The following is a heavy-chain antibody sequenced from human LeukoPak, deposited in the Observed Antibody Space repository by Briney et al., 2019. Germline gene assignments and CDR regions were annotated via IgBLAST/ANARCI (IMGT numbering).Heavy chain of an antibody. V-gene: IGHV1-8*03. J-gene: IGHJ5*02. Sequence: ASVKVSCKASGYTFTGYDINWVRQATGQGLEWMGWMNPNSGNTGYAQKFQGRVTITADESTSTAYMELSSLRSEDTAVYYCARESVVPAAESYNWFDPWGQGTLVTVSS. CDR1: GYTFTGYD. CDR3: ARESVVPAAESYNWFDP. D-gene: IGHD2-2*01. CDR2: MNPNSGNT.